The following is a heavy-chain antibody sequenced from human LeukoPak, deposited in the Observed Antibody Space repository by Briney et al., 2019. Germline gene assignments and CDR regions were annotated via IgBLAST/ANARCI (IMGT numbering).Heavy chain of an antibody. CDR2: ISGSGGST. V-gene: IGHV3-23*01. J-gene: IGHJ4*02. D-gene: IGHD2-15*01. CDR3: AKGGVVVVAATPVDY. CDR1: GFTFSSYG. Sequence: PGGSLRLSCVASGFTFSSYGMHWVRQTPGKGLEWVSAISGSGGSTYYADSVKGRFTISRDNSKNTLYLQMNSLRAEDTAVYYCAKGGVVVVAATPVDYWGQGTLVTVSS.